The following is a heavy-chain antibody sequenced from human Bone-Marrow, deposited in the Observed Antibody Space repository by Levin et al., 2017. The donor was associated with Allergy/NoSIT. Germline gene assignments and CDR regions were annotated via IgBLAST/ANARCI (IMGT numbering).Heavy chain of an antibody. D-gene: IGHD3-3*01. CDR2: ISSSSSYI. J-gene: IGHJ6*02. Sequence: GESLKISCAASGFTFSSYSMNWVRQAPGKGLEWVSSISSSSSYIYYADSVKGRFTISRDNAKNSLYLQMNSLRAEDTAVYYCARVSYDFWSGYYIYYYYGMDVWGQGTTVTVSS. CDR1: GFTFSSYS. CDR3: ARVSYDFWSGYYIYYYYGMDV. V-gene: IGHV3-21*01.